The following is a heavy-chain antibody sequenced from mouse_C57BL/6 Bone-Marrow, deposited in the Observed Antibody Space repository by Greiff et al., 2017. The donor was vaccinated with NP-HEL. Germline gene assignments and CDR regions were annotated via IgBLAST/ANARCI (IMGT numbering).Heavy chain of an antibody. CDR3: TTYYSNYLYYFDY. V-gene: IGHV1-15*01. CDR2: IDPETGGT. Sequence: VKLVESGAELVRPGASVTLSCKASGYTFTDYEMHWVKQTPVHGLEWIGAIDPETGGTAYNQKFKGKAILTADKSSSTAYMELRSLTSEDSAVYYCTTYYSNYLYYFDYWGQGTTLTVSS. CDR1: GYTFTDYE. J-gene: IGHJ2*01. D-gene: IGHD2-5*01.